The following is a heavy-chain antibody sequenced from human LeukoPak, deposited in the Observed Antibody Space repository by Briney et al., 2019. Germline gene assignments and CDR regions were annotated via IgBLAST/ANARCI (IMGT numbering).Heavy chain of an antibody. Sequence: GGSLRLSCAASGFTFSSYAMSWVRQAPGKGLGWVSAISGSGGSTYYADSVKGRFTISRDNSKNTLYLQMNSLRAEDTAVYYCAREYCSGGSCLQTGYGMDVWGQGTTVTVSS. D-gene: IGHD2-15*01. V-gene: IGHV3-23*01. CDR2: ISGSGGST. J-gene: IGHJ6*02. CDR1: GFTFSSYA. CDR3: AREYCSGGSCLQTGYGMDV.